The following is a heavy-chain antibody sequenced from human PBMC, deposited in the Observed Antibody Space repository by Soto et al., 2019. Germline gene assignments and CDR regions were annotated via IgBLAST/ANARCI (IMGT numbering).Heavy chain of an antibody. J-gene: IGHJ4*02. CDR3: AKDDSGIVVVASGDPGFFDY. Sequence: HGGSLRLSCAASGFTFSSYAMSWVRQAPGKGLEWVSAISGSGGSTYYADSVKGRFTISRDNSKNTLYLQMNSLRAEDTAVYYCAKDDSGIVVVASGDPGFFDYWGQGTLVTVSS. CDR2: ISGSGGST. D-gene: IGHD2-15*01. CDR1: GFTFSSYA. V-gene: IGHV3-23*01.